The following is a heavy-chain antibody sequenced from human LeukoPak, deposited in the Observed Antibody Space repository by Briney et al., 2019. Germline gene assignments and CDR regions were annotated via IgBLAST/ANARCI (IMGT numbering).Heavy chain of an antibody. CDR1: GFTFSSYS. D-gene: IGHD6-13*01. J-gene: IGHJ4*02. CDR2: ISSSSSTI. V-gene: IGHV3-48*01. Sequence: GGSLRLSCAASGFTFSSYSMNWVRQAPGKGLEWVSYISSSSSTIYYADSVKGRFTISRDNAKNSLYLQMNSLRAEDTAVYHCARVGRLGSSSWYKDYWGQGTLVTVSS. CDR3: ARVGRLGSSSWYKDY.